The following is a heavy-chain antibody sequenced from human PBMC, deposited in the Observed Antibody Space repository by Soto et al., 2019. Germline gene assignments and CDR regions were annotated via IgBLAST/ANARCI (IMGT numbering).Heavy chain of an antibody. D-gene: IGHD2-15*01. Sequence: ASVKVSCKASGYTFTSYGISWVRQAPGQGLEWMGWISAYNGNTNYAQKLQGRVTMTTDTSTSTAYMELRSLRSDDTAVYYCARDIVVVVAATDMTTPGYYYYGMDVWGQGTTVTVSS. J-gene: IGHJ6*02. CDR1: GYTFTSYG. CDR3: ARDIVVVVAATDMTTPGYYYYGMDV. CDR2: ISAYNGNT. V-gene: IGHV1-18*01.